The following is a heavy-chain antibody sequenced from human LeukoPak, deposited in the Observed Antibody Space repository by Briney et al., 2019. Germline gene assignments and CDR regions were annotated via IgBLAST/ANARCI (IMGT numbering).Heavy chain of an antibody. J-gene: IGHJ3*02. CDR2: IYYSGST. CDR1: GGSISSYY. Sequence: SETLSLTCTVSGGSISSYYWSWIRQPPGKGLEWIGFIYYSGSTNYKPSLKSRVTISVDTSKNQFSLELSSVTAADTAVYYCARLRSGYYLALRAFDIWGQGTMVTVSS. D-gene: IGHD3-22*01. CDR3: ARLRSGYYLALRAFDI. V-gene: IGHV4-59*12.